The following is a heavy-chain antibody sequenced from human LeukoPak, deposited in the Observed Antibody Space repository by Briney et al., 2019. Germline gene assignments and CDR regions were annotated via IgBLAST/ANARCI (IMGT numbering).Heavy chain of an antibody. CDR2: IHTGGNT. D-gene: IGHD2-21*02. V-gene: IGHV3-66*01. J-gene: IGHJ6*02. CDR1: GFTFSSYS. CDR3: ARERDGYCGGDCYYYYGMGV. Sequence: PGGSLRLSCAASGFTFSSYSMNWVRQAPGKGLEWVSVIHTGGNTYYADSVKGRFTISRDNSKNTVYLQMNSLRAEDTALYYCARERDGYCGGDCYYYYGMGVWGQGTTVTVSS.